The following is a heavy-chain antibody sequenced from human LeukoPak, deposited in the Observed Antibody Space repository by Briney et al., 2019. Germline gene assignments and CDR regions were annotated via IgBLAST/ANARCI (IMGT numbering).Heavy chain of an antibody. CDR1: GFTFSSYA. J-gene: IGHJ4*02. CDR3: AKDKASSRYSSGWLEGSFDY. Sequence: GGSLRLSCAASGFTFSSYAMSWVRQAPGKGLEWVSAISGSGDSTYYADSVKGRFTISRDNSKNTLYLQMNSLRAEDTAVYYCAKDKASSRYSSGWLEGSFDYWGQGTLVTASS. D-gene: IGHD6-19*01. CDR2: ISGSGDST. V-gene: IGHV3-23*01.